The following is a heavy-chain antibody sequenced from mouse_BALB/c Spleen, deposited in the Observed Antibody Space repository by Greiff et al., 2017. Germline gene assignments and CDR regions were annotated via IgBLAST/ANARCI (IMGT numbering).Heavy chain of an antibody. CDR2: ISSGGSYT. D-gene: IGHD2-1*01. CDR3: ARQDYGNYGAMDY. CDR1: GFTFSSYA. J-gene: IGHJ4*01. V-gene: IGHV5-9-3*01. Sequence: EVQLVESGGGLVKPGGSLKLSCAASGFTFSSYAMSWVRQTPEKRLEWVATISSGGSYTYYPDSVKGRFTISRDNAKNTLYLQMSSLRSEDTAMYYCARQDYGNYGAMDYWGQGTSVTVSS.